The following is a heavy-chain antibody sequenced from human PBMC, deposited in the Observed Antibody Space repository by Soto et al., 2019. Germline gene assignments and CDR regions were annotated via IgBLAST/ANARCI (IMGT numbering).Heavy chain of an antibody. V-gene: IGHV4-30-2*01. D-gene: IGHD6-6*01. CDR2: IYHSGST. Sequence: QLQLQESGSGLVKPSQTLSLTCAVSGGSISSGGYSWSWIRQPPGKRLEWIGYIYHSGSTYYNPSLKSRVTISVDRSKNQFSLKLSSVTAADTAVYYCARGSLERSSSWWFDPWGQGTLVTVSS. CDR3: ARGSLERSSSWWFDP. CDR1: GGSISSGGYS. J-gene: IGHJ5*02.